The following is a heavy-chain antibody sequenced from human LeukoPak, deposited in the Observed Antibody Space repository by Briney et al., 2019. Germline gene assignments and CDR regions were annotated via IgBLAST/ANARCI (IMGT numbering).Heavy chain of an antibody. CDR1: GFTFSTYW. CDR3: ANGDGFDY. D-gene: IGHD5-24*01. CDR2: IKQDGSET. J-gene: IGHJ4*02. V-gene: IGHV3-7*01. Sequence: GGSLRLSCATPGFTFSTYWMSWVRQAPGKGLEWVANIKQDGSETYHADSVKGRFTIFRDNAKNSLYLQMDSLRVEDTAVYYCANGDGFDYWGQGTLVIVSS.